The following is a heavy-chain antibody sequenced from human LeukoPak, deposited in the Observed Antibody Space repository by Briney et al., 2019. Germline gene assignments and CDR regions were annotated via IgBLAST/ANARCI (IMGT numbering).Heavy chain of an antibody. V-gene: IGHV3-7*01. CDR1: GFTFSSYW. J-gene: IGHJ4*02. D-gene: IGHD3-22*01. CDR3: ARVKGGYPFDY. CDR2: IKQEGSEK. Sequence: PGGSLRLSCAAYGFTFSSYWMSWVRQAPGKGLEWVANIKQEGSEKYYVESVKGRFTISRDNTKNSLYLKMNSLRAEDTAVYYCARVKGGYPFDYWGQGTLVTVSS.